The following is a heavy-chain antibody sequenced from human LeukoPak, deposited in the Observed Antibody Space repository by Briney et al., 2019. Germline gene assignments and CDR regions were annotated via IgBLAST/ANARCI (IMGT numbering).Heavy chain of an antibody. CDR2: ISYDGSNK. Sequence: GRSLRLSCAASGFTCRSYGMHWVLQAPGKGLGCVAVISYDGSNKYYADSVKGRFTISRDNSKNTLYLQMNSLRGEDTAVYYCAKDREGSRTSSWYYGAFDIWGQGTMVTVSS. J-gene: IGHJ3*02. CDR3: AKDREGSRTSSWYYGAFDI. D-gene: IGHD6-13*01. CDR1: GFTCRSYG. V-gene: IGHV3-30*18.